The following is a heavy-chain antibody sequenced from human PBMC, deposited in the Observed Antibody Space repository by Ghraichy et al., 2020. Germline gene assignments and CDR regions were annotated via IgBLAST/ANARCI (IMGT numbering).Heavy chain of an antibody. V-gene: IGHV6-1*01. CDR1: GDSVSSNSAA. CDR2: TYYRSKWYN. CDR3: ARDRLVVGARTILIYYYYYGMDV. D-gene: IGHD1-26*01. Sequence: SQTLSLTCAISGDSVSSNSAAGNWIRQSPSRGLEWLGRTYYRSKWYNDYAVSVKSRITINPDTSKNQFSLQLNSVTPEDTAVYYCARDRLVVGARTILIYYYYYGMDVWGQGTTVTVSS. J-gene: IGHJ6*02.